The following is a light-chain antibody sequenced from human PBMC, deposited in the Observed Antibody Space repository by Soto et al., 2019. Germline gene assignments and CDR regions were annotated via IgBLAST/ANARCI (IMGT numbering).Light chain of an antibody. V-gene: IGLV2-14*01. Sequence: QSALTQPASVSGSPGQSITISCTGTSSDVGAYNYVSWYQQYPGKAPKLMIFEVTNRPSGVSNRFSASKSGNTASLTISGLQAEDEADYYCSSYTTSSTPVFGGGTKLTVL. CDR1: SSDVGAYNY. CDR2: EVT. J-gene: IGLJ3*02. CDR3: SSYTTSSTPV.